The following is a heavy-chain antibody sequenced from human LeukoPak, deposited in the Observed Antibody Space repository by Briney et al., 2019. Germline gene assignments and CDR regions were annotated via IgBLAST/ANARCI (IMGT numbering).Heavy chain of an antibody. J-gene: IGHJ3*02. CDR3: ASVGPRDAFDI. CDR2: ISSSSSYI. V-gene: IGHV3-21*01. Sequence: GGFLRLSCAASGFTFSSYSMNWVRQAPGKGLEWVSSISSSSSYIYYADSVKGRFTISRDNAKNSLYLQMNSLRAEDTAVYYCASVGPRDAFDIWGQGTMVTVSS. CDR1: GFTFSSYS.